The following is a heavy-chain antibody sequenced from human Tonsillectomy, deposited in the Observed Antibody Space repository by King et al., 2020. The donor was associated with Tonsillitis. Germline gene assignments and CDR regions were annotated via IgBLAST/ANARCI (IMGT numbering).Heavy chain of an antibody. V-gene: IGHV3-21*01. CDR2: ISSSSSYI. J-gene: IGHJ6*02. CDR3: ASDSLTYYYAMDV. CDR1: GFSFSSYN. Sequence: VQLVESGGGLVKPGGSLRLSCAASGFSFSSYNMNWVRQAPGKGLEWVSSISSSSSYIYFAESVQGRFTISRDNAKNSLYLQMNSLRAEDTAVYYCASDSLTYYYAMDVWGQGTTVTVSS.